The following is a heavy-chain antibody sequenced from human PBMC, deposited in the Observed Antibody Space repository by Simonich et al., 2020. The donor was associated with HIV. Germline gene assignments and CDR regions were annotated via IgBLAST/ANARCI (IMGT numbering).Heavy chain of an antibody. Sequence: EVQLVESGGGLVQPGGSLRLSCAASGFTVSSNYMSWVRQAPGKGLEWVSVIYSGGSTYDADSVKGRFTLSRHNSKNTLYLQMNSLRAEDTAVYYCASITMIVVVITTYYFDYWGQGTLVTVSS. V-gene: IGHV3-53*04. CDR1: GFTVSSNY. J-gene: IGHJ4*02. CDR2: IYSGGST. D-gene: IGHD3-22*01. CDR3: ASITMIVVVITTYYFDY.